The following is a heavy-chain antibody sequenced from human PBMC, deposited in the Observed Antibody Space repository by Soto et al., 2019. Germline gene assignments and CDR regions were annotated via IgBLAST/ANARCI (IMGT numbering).Heavy chain of an antibody. Sequence: EVQLVESGGGLVQPCRSLRLSCAASGFTFDDDAMHWVRQAPGKGLEWVSGINWHSVSIGYADSVKGRFTISRDNAKNAMYLQMNSLRTEDKALYYCAKGYNYDRSGNPDYWGQGTLVTVSS. CDR3: AKGYNYDRSGNPDY. CDR1: GFTFDDDA. V-gene: IGHV3-9*01. D-gene: IGHD3-22*01. CDR2: INWHSVSI. J-gene: IGHJ4*02.